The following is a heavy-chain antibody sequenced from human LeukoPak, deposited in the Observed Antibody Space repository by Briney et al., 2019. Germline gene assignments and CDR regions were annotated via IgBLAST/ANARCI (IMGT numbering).Heavy chain of an antibody. J-gene: IGHJ4*02. CDR2: ISKGADDT. Sequence: GGSLKLSCRASGFIFTHYAMTWVRQAPGKGLEWVSSISKGADDTYYADPVKGRFAISRDNSKNMLFLQMDSLRAEDTAVYYCVKDELGVAIFNHWGQGTLVTVSS. V-gene: IGHV3-23*01. CDR1: GFIFTHYA. D-gene: IGHD3-3*01. CDR3: VKDELGVAIFNH.